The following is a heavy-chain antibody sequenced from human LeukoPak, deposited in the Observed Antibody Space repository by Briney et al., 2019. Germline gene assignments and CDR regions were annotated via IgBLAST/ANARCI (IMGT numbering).Heavy chain of an antibody. D-gene: IGHD5-24*01. J-gene: IGHJ4*02. CDR2: IYYSGST. CDR3: ARETATITGIHDY. V-gene: IGHV4-39*07. Sequence: KPWGSLRLSCAASGFTFSSYSMNWVRQAPGKGLEWIGSIYYSGSTYYNPSLKSRVTISVDTSKNQFSLKLSSVTAADTAVYYCARETATITGIHDYWGQGTLVTVSS. CDR1: GFTFSSYS.